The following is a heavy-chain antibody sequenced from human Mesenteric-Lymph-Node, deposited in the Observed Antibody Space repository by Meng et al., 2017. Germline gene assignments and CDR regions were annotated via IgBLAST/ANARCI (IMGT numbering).Heavy chain of an antibody. Sequence: GESLKISCAASGFTFSSYEMNWVRQAPGKGLEWVGRIKSKTDGGTTDYAAPVKGRFTISRDDSKNTLYLQMNSLKTEDTAVYYCTTDLRYFDWLPAHDAFDIWGQGTMVTVSS. D-gene: IGHD3-9*01. CDR1: GFTFSSYE. J-gene: IGHJ3*02. CDR3: TTDLRYFDWLPAHDAFDI. CDR2: IKSKTDGGTT. V-gene: IGHV3-15*01.